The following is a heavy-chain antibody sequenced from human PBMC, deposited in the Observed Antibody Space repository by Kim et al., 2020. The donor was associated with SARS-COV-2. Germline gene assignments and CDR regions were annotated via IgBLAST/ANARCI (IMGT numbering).Heavy chain of an antibody. V-gene: IGHV3-30*18. CDR1: GFTFSSYG. CDR3: AKVGGSGWYGEY. CDR2: ISYDGSNK. Sequence: GGSLRLSCAASGFTFSSYGMHWVRQAPGKGLEWVAVISYDGSNKYYADSVKGRFTISRDNSKNTLYLQMNSLRAEDTAVYYCAKVGGSGWYGEYWGQGTLVTVSS. D-gene: IGHD6-19*01. J-gene: IGHJ4*02.